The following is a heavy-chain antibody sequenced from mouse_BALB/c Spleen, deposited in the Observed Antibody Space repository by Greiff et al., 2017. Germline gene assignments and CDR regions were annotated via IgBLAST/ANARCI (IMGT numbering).Heavy chain of an antibody. V-gene: IGHV1-7*01. CDR2: INPSTGYT. CDR1: GYTFTSYW. Sequence: VQLQQSGAELAKPGASVKMSCKASGYTFTSYWMHWVKQRPGQGLEWIGYINPSTGYTEYNQKFKDKATLTADKSSSTAYMQLSSLTSEDSAVYYCARRDDYDGLFDYWGQGTTLTVSS. J-gene: IGHJ2*01. D-gene: IGHD2-4*01. CDR3: ARRDDYDGLFDY.